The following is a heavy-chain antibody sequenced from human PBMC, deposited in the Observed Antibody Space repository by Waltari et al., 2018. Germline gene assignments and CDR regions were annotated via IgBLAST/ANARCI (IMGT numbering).Heavy chain of an antibody. CDR1: GYTFTTYG. CDR2: MRAYNRNT. Sequence: QVQLVQSGAEVKKPGASVKVSCKASGYTFTTYGISWVRQAPGQGLEWMGWMRAYNRNTNYGQGLRGRGTMTTDTSTRTADVGLRSDRSADTAGNSGAGEARGAAGRRYLGQNRFDPWGEGTLVTVSS. J-gene: IGHJ5*02. V-gene: IGHV1-18*01. CDR3: AGEARGAAGRRYLGQNRFDP. D-gene: IGHD6-6*01.